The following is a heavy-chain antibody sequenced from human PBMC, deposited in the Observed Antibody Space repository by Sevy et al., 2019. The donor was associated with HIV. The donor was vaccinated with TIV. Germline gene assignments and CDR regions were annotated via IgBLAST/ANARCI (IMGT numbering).Heavy chain of an antibody. Sequence: ASVKVSCKAYGYTFTSYYMHWVRQAPGQGLEWMGIINPSGGSTSYAQKFQGRVTMTRDTSTSTFYMELSSLRSEDTAVYYCARGGGDSSGYSEGYDTFDIWGQGTMVTVSS. V-gene: IGHV1-46*03. J-gene: IGHJ3*02. CDR1: GYTFTSYY. CDR2: INPSGGST. CDR3: ARGGGDSSGYSEGYDTFDI. D-gene: IGHD3-22*01.